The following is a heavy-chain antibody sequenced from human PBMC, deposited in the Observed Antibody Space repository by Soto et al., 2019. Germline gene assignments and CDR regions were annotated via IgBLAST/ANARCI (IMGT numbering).Heavy chain of an antibody. Sequence: ASVKVSCKASGYTFTSYGISWVRQAPGQGLEWMGWISAYNGNTNYAQKLQGRVTMTTDTSTSTAYMELRSLRSDDTAVYYCARGGDKEYYDFWSGSAYYFDYWGQGTLVNVS. CDR3: ARGGDKEYYDFWSGSAYYFDY. CDR2: ISAYNGNT. J-gene: IGHJ4*02. CDR1: GYTFTSYG. D-gene: IGHD3-3*01. V-gene: IGHV1-18*01.